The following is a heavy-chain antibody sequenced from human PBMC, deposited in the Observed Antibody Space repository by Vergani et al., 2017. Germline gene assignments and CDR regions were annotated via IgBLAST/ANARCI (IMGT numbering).Heavy chain of an antibody. CDR1: GFTFSGSA. V-gene: IGHV3-73*02. CDR2: IRSKANSYAT. Sequence: EVQLVESGGGLVQPGGSLKLSCAASGFTFSGSAMHWVRQASGKGLEWVGRIRSKANSYATAYAASVKGRFTISRDDSKNTAYLQMISLKTEDTAVYYCTRHLSSTTGGSWGQGTLVTVSS. J-gene: IGHJ5*02. D-gene: IGHD1-26*01. CDR3: TRHLSSTTGGS.